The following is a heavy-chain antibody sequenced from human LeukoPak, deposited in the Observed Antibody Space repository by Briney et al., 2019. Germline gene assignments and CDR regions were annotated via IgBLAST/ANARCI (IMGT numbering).Heavy chain of an antibody. CDR3: AGSRDGYNYRGDY. Sequence: GGSLRLSCAASGFTFSSYSMNRVCQAPGKGLEWVSSISSSSSYIYYADSVKGRFTISRDNAKNSLYLQMNSLRAEDTAVYYCAGSRDGYNYRGDYWGQGTLVTVSS. V-gene: IGHV3-21*01. CDR2: ISSSSSYI. J-gene: IGHJ4*02. CDR1: GFTFSSYS. D-gene: IGHD5-24*01.